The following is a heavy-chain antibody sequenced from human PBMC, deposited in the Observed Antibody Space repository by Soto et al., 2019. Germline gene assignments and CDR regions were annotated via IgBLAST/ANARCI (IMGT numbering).Heavy chain of an antibody. Sequence: PSETLSLTCTVSGGSISSYCWSWIRQPPGKGLEWIGYIYYSGSTNYNPSLKSRVTISVDTSKNQFSLKLSSVTAADTAVYYCARELGIAAAGSQERPGYYFDYWGQGTLVTVSS. CDR2: IYYSGST. CDR3: ARELGIAAAGSQERPGYYFDY. D-gene: IGHD6-13*01. CDR1: GGSISSYC. J-gene: IGHJ4*02. V-gene: IGHV4-59*01.